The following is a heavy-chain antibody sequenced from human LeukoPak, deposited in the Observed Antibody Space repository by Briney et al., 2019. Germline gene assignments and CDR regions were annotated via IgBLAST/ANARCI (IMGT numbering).Heavy chain of an antibody. D-gene: IGHD3-22*01. V-gene: IGHV3-23*01. J-gene: IGHJ5*02. CDR1: GFTFSSYA. Sequence: GGSLRLSCAASGFTFSSYAMSWVRQAPGKGLEWVSAISGSGGSTYYADSVKGRITISRDKSKSTLYLQMNSLRADDTAVYYCAKDQSRYFYDSSAYPRNWFDPWGKGTLVTVSS. CDR2: ISGSGGST. CDR3: AKDQSRYFYDSSAYPRNWFDP.